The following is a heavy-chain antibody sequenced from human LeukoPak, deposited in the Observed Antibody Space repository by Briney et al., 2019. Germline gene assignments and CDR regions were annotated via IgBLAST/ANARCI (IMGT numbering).Heavy chain of an antibody. V-gene: IGHV3-13*01. D-gene: IGHD3-22*01. J-gene: IGHJ4*02. CDR3: ARANYYDSRDYFDY. Sequence: GGSLRLSCTASGFTFNTYDMHWVRQATGKGLEWVSAIGIAGDTYYPGSVKGRFTISRENAKNSLYLQMNSLRAEDTAVYYCARANYYDSRDYFDYWGQGTLVTVSS. CDR2: IGIAGDT. CDR1: GFTFNTYD.